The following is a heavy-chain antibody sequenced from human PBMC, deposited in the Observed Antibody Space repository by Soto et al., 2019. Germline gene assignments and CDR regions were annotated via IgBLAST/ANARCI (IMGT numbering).Heavy chain of an antibody. J-gene: IGHJ4*02. V-gene: IGHV3-74*01. D-gene: IGHD2-8*01. Sequence: GGSLRLSCATSGFTFSSYPIHWVRQAPGKGPVWVSRITEDGSGTTYADSVKGRFTVTRDNAKNTMYLQMSGLGAEDTAVYHCVRGTNGWRGMDYWGQGTRVTVSS. CDR3: VRGTNGWRGMDY. CDR2: ITEDGSGT. CDR1: GFTFSSYP.